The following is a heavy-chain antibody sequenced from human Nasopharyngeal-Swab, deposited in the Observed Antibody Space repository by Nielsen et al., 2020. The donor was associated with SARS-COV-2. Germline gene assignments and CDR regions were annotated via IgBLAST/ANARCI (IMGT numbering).Heavy chain of an antibody. CDR3: ARAPGVDYYYYMDV. CDR2: INPGTVNT. Sequence: ASVKVSCKVSGYTFTSYGIHWVRQAPGQRLEWMGWINPGTVNTKYSQKFQGRVTISRDTSASTAYMELSSLRSEDTAVYYCARAPGVDYYYYMDVWGNGTTVTVSS. V-gene: IGHV1-3*01. J-gene: IGHJ6*03. CDR1: GYTFTSYG.